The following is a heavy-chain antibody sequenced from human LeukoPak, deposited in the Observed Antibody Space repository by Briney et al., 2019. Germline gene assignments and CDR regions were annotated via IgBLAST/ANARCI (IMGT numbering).Heavy chain of an antibody. CDR1: GGFISGSSYY. CDR2: IYYSGST. CDR3: TRRGYSSGWYYFDY. J-gene: IGHJ4*02. Sequence: PSETLSLTCTVSGGFISGSSYYWGWIRQPPGKGLEWIGSIYYSGSTYYNPSLKSRVTISVDTSKNQFSLRLSSVTAAETAVYCCTRRGYSSGWYYFDYWGQGALVTVSS. D-gene: IGHD6-19*01. V-gene: IGHV4-39*01.